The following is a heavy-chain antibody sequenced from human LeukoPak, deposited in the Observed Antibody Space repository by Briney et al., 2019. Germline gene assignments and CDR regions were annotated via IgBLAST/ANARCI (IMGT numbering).Heavy chain of an antibody. D-gene: IGHD1-26*01. CDR3: ASRSRSGTSDY. J-gene: IGHJ4*02. CDR2: IIPIFGTA. CDR1: GGTFSSYA. Sequence: VASVKVSCKASGGTFSSYAISWVRQAPGQGLEWMGGIIPIFGTANYAQKFQGRVTITADESTSTAYMELSSLRSEDTAVYYCASRSRSGTSDYWGQGTLVTVSS. V-gene: IGHV1-69*13.